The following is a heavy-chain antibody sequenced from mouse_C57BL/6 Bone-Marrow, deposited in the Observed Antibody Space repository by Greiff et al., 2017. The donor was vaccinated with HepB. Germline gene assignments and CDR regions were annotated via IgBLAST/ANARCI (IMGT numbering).Heavy chain of an antibody. CDR1: GFTFSDYG. J-gene: IGHJ4*01. D-gene: IGHD1-1*01. Sequence: EVKLVESGGGLVKPGGSLKLSCAASGFTFSDYGMHWVRQASEKGLEWVAYISSGSSTIYYADTVKGRFTISRDNAKNTLFLQMTSLRSEDTAMYYCARLFITTVVATDYAIDYWGQGTSVTVSS. CDR3: ARLFITTVVATDYAIDY. CDR2: ISSGSSTI. V-gene: IGHV5-17*01.